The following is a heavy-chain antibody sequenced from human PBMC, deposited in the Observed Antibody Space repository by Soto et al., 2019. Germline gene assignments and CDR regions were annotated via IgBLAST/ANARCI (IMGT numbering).Heavy chain of an antibody. CDR3: AKDVGSGGSLFDF. Sequence: GESLKISCAASGFTFRNFGMAWVRQAPGKGLEWVSTVSGGGENTHYSDSVNGRFAISRDNSQNTVYLHMSSLRVDDTATYYCAKDVGSGGSLFDFWGQGTQVTVSS. V-gene: IGHV3-23*01. CDR1: GFTFRNFG. J-gene: IGHJ4*02. D-gene: IGHD2-15*01. CDR2: VSGGGENT.